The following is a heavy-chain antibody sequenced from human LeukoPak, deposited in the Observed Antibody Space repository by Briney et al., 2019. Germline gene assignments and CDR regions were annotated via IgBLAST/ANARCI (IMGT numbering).Heavy chain of an antibody. Sequence: PSETLSLTCAVSGGSLSSNNWWSWVRQPPGKGLEWIGQIYHSGSTNYNPSLKSRVTISVDKSKNQFSLKLSSVTAADTAVYYCARHVHVKYYYGSGSYYSPLDYWGQGTLVTVSS. CDR2: IYHSGST. D-gene: IGHD3-10*01. CDR3: ARHVHVKYYYGSGSYYSPLDY. V-gene: IGHV4-4*02. CDR1: GGSLSSNNW. J-gene: IGHJ4*02.